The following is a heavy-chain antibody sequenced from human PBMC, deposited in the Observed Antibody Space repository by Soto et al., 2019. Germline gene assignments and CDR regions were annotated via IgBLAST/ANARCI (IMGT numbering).Heavy chain of an antibody. D-gene: IGHD2-2*01. CDR3: AREAGDIVVVPAARRESYYYYMDV. V-gene: IGHV3-21*01. CDR2: ISSSSSYI. CDR1: GFTFSSYS. Sequence: GGSLRLSCAASGFTFSSYSMNWVRQAPGKGLEWVSSISSSSSYIYYADSVKGRFTISRDNAKNSLYLQMNSLRAEDTAVYYCAREAGDIVVVPAARRESYYYYMDVWGKGTTVTVSS. J-gene: IGHJ6*03.